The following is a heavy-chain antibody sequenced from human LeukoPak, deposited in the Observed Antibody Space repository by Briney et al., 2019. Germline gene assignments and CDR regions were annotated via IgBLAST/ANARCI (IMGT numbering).Heavy chain of an antibody. D-gene: IGHD2-2*01. Sequence: PSETLSLTCAVSGGSISSSHWWSWVRQPPGKGLEWIGEIYHSGSTNYNPSLKSRVTISVDKSKNQFSLKLSSVTAADTAVYYCARGGTNCSSTSCRHDVDCWGQGTLVTVSS. V-gene: IGHV4-4*02. CDR1: GGSISSSHW. J-gene: IGHJ4*02. CDR2: IYHSGST. CDR3: ARGGTNCSSTSCRHDVDC.